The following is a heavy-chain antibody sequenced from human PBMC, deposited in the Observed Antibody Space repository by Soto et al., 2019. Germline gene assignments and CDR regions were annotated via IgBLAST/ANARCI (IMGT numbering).Heavy chain of an antibody. V-gene: IGHV3-30*02. CDR3: ARDVGIQVWLYYAMDV. CDR2: IGYDGSNK. CDR1: GFTFSSYG. Sequence: SGGSLRLSCAVSGFTFSSYGMHWVRQAPGKGLEWVAFIGYDGSNKYYGKSVKGRFTISRDNSKNTLYLQMSSLRAEDTAVYYCARDVGIQVWLYYAMDVWGQGTTVTVSS. D-gene: IGHD5-18*01. J-gene: IGHJ6*02.